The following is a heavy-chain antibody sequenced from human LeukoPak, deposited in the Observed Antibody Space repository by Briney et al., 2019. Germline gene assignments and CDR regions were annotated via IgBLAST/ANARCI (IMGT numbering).Heavy chain of an antibody. CDR1: GYTFTAYG. CDR3: VRDTSYDFWSDPTELFDI. Sequence: ASVKVSCKASGYTFTAYGITWMRQAPGQGLEWVGWVSGHNGNRNYAQKVQGRVTMTTDTSTSTAYMELRSLRSDGTAVYYCVRDTSYDFWSDPTELFDIWGQGTMVTVSS. J-gene: IGHJ3*02. CDR2: VSGHNGNR. V-gene: IGHV1-18*01. D-gene: IGHD3-3*01.